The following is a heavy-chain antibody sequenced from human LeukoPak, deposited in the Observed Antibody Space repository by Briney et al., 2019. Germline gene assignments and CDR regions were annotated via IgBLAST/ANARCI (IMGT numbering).Heavy chain of an antibody. CDR2: IRYDGSNR. J-gene: IGHJ6*03. Sequence: GGSPRLSCAASGFTFSSYAMHWVRQAPGKGLEWVAFIRYDGSNRYYADSVKGRFTISRDNAKNSLYLQMNSLRAEDTAVYYCARVEHYYYYYYMDVWGKGTTVTVSS. CDR1: GFTFSSYA. CDR3: ARVEHYYYYYYMDV. V-gene: IGHV3-30*02.